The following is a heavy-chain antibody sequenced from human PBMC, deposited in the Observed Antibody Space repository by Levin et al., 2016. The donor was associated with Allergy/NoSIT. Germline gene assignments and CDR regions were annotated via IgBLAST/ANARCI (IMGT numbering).Heavy chain of an antibody. CDR1: GFTVSSNY. CDR2: IYSGGST. CDR3: ARGNTYYDFWSGPGYYYYMDV. Sequence: GGSLRLSCAASGFTVSSNYMSWVRQAPGKGLEWVSVIYSGGSTYYADSVKGRFTISRDNSKNTLYLQMNSLRAEDTAVYYCARGNTYYDFWSGPGYYYYMDVWGKGTTVTVSS. J-gene: IGHJ6*03. D-gene: IGHD3-3*01. V-gene: IGHV3-53*01.